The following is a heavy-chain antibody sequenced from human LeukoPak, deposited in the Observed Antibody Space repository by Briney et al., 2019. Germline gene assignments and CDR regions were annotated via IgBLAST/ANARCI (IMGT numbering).Heavy chain of an antibody. V-gene: IGHV4-59*11. Sequence: SETLSLTCTVSGGSISSHYWSWIRQPPGKGLEWIGYIYYSGSTNYNPSLKSRVTISVDTSKNQFSLKLSSVTAADTAVYYCARGGGRRGSSGYWYMDVWGKGTTVTVSS. CDR1: GGSISSHY. J-gene: IGHJ6*03. CDR3: ARGGGRRGSSGYWYMDV. CDR2: IYYSGST. D-gene: IGHD3-22*01.